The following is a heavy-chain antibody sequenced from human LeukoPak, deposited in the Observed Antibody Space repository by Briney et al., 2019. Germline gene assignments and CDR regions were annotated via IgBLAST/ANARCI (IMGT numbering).Heavy chain of an antibody. J-gene: IGHJ4*02. Sequence: SETLSLTCTVSGYSISSGYYWGWIRQPPGKGLEWIGTIFHSGSTYYNPSLKSRVTIPPDTSKNQFSLKLSSVTAADTAVYYCARGGPNGSGTYYNVKFDYWGQGTLVTVSS. CDR3: ARGGPNGSGTYYNVKFDY. V-gene: IGHV4-38-2*02. CDR2: IFHSGST. CDR1: GYSISSGYY. D-gene: IGHD3-10*01.